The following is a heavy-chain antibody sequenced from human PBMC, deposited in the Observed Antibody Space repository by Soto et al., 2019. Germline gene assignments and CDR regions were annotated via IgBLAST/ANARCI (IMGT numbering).Heavy chain of an antibody. CDR2: LIIDGSTR. Sequence: GGSLRLSCSASGFPFSNYWMHWVRQGPGKGLVWVARLIIDGSTRNYADSVKGRFTISRDNAQNTLFLQMNSLSAEDTAVYYCARDRYSYYDFWSGSLPYYYYGMDVWGQGTTVTVSS. D-gene: IGHD3-3*01. CDR1: GFPFSNYW. J-gene: IGHJ6*02. V-gene: IGHV3-74*01. CDR3: ARDRYSYYDFWSGSLPYYYYGMDV.